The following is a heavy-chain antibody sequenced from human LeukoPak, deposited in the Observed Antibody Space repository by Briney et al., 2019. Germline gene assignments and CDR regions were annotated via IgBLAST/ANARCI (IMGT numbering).Heavy chain of an antibody. J-gene: IGHJ4*02. CDR2: INTDGTSP. Sequence: GGSLRLSCAASGFTFSNYFMNWVRQAPGKGLEWVAHINTDGTSPTYGDCAKGRFTISRDNAKDTLVLHMTSLRPEDTAIYYCARGTAVTAGIDYWGQGTLVTVSS. CDR3: ARGTAVTAGIDY. V-gene: IGHV3-74*01. CDR1: GFTFSNYF. D-gene: IGHD6-13*01.